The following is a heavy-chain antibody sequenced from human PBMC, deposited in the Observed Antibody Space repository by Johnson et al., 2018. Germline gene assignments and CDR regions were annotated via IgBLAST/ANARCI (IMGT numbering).Heavy chain of an antibody. V-gene: IGHV3-7*01. Sequence: VQLVQSGGGLVQXGGSLSLXCAASGFSFSDYPMNWVRQAPGKGLEWVAHIKYDGSERHYVDSVTGRSTISRDNAKKSLFLQIKSLRADDAAVYYCARGYYDGMDAWGQGTTVTVSS. CDR3: ARGYYDGMDA. J-gene: IGHJ6*02. CDR2: IKYDGSER. CDR1: GFSFSDYP.